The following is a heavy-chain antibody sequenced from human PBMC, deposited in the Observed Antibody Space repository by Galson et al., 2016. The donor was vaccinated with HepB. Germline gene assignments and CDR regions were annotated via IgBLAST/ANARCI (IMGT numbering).Heavy chain of an antibody. J-gene: IGHJ5*02. Sequence: SLRLSCAASGFTFGSYWAFWIRQAPGKGLEWVANINQDGTKKNYVDSVTGRFSISRDNAKNSLYLQMNSLSAADTAVYYCAREVRGGYNIGRFDPWGQGTLVTVSS. CDR1: GFTFGSYW. D-gene: IGHD3-3*01. CDR3: AREVRGGYNIGRFDP. V-gene: IGHV3-7*03. CDR2: INQDGTKK.